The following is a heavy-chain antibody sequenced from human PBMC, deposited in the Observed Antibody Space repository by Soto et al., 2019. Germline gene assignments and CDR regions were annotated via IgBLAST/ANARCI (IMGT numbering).Heavy chain of an antibody. CDR1: GGSISSYY. D-gene: IGHD3-3*02. CDR2: IYYSGST. CDR3: ARDTSNYHNISGKEGGFDS. J-gene: IGHJ4*02. Sequence: PSETLSLTCAVYGGSISSYYWSWIRQPPGKGLEWIGYIYYSGSTNYHPSLKSRVTISVDTSNNHFSLKLSSVTAADTAVYYCARDTSNYHNISGKEGGFDSWGQGTLVTVSS. V-gene: IGHV4-59*01.